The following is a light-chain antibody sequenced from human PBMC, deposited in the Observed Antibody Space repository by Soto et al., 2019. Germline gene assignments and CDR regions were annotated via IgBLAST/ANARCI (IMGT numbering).Light chain of an antibody. CDR1: QGISSH. CDR3: QRFNNYPLT. CDR2: GAS. Sequence: DIPLTQSPSFLSASVGERVTITCRASQGISSHLAWYQQKPGKAPALLIYGASTLQNGVPSRFSGSGSGTEFTLTISSLQPEDFATYYCQRFNNYPLTFGQGTKVEIK. J-gene: IGKJ1*01. V-gene: IGKV1-9*01.